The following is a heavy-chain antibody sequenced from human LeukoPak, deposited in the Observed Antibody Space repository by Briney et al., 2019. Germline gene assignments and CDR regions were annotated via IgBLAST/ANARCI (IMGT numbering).Heavy chain of an antibody. Sequence: GGSLRLSCAASLFTFSDYYMSCVREAPGKGRERVSYISSSGSTIYYADSVKGRFTISRDNAKNSLYLQMNSLRAEDTAVYYCARDPYGSGRAQFDPWGQGTLVTVSS. V-gene: IGHV3-11*01. D-gene: IGHD3-10*01. CDR1: LFTFSDYY. CDR3: ARDPYGSGRAQFDP. CDR2: ISSSGSTI. J-gene: IGHJ5*02.